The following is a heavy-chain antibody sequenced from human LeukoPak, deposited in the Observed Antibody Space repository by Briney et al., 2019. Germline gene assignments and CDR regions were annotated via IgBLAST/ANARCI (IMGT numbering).Heavy chain of an antibody. J-gene: IGHJ4*02. D-gene: IGHD3-22*01. Sequence: PGGSLRLSCAASGFTFSSYGMHWVRQAPGKGLEWVAFIRYDGSNKYYADSVKGRFTISRDNSKNTLYLQMNSLRAEDTAVYYCAKSMRPGYYYDSSGPYFDYWGQGTLVTVSS. CDR3: AKSMRPGYYYDSSGPYFDY. CDR2: IRYDGSNK. CDR1: GFTFSSYG. V-gene: IGHV3-30*02.